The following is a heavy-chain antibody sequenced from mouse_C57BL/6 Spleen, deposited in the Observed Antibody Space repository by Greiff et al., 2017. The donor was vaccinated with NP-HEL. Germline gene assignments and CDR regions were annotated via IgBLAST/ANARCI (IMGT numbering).Heavy chain of an antibody. V-gene: IGHV5-9-1*02. CDR1: GFTFSSYA. D-gene: IGHD1-1*01. CDR2: ISSGGDYI. Sequence: DVKLVESGEGLVKPGGSLKLSCAASGFTFSSYAMSWVRQTPEKRLEWVAYISSGGDYIYYADTVKGRFPISRDNARNTLYLQMSSLKSEDTAMYYCTREGDYGSSYWYFDVWGTGTTVTVSS. J-gene: IGHJ1*03. CDR3: TREGDYGSSYWYFDV.